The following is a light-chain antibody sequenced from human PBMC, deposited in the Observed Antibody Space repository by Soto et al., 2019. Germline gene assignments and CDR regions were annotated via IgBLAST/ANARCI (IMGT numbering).Light chain of an antibody. J-gene: IGKJ1*01. CDR2: GAS. Sequence: EIVVTQSPATLSVSPGERATLSCRASQSVSSNFAWYQQKPGHSPRLLMYGASTRATDIPARFSGSGSGTEVTLTISTLQSEDFAVYYCQQYDNWPWTFGPGTKVEI. V-gene: IGKV3-15*01. CDR1: QSVSSN. CDR3: QQYDNWPWT.